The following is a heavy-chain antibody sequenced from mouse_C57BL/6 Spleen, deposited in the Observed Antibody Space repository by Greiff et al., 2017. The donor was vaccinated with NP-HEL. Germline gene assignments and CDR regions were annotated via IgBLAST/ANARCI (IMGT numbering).Heavy chain of an antibody. CDR2: ISSGGSYT. Sequence: EVKLVESGGDLVKPGGSLKLSCAASGFTFSSYGMSWVRQSPDKRLEWVATISSGGSYTYYPDSVKGRFTISRDNAKNTLYLQMSRLKSEDTAMYYCASSRLEWYFDVWGTGTTVTVSS. D-gene: IGHD1-1*01. CDR3: ASSRLEWYFDV. CDR1: GFTFSSYG. J-gene: IGHJ1*03. V-gene: IGHV5-6*01.